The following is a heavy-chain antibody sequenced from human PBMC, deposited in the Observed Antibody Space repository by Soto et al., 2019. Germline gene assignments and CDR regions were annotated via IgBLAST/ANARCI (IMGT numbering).Heavy chain of an antibody. Sequence: QVQLQESGPGLVKPSQTLSLTCSVSGESISSGGYYWSWIRHHPGKGLEWIGYIYDSESAYYNPSLKSRVTISMDTSKNHCAMRLSSVPAADTAVYYRARASSSSSAADYWGQGTLATVSS. D-gene: IGHD6-6*01. CDR1: GESISSGGYY. CDR2: IYDSESA. J-gene: IGHJ4*02. V-gene: IGHV4-31*03. CDR3: ARASSSSSAADY.